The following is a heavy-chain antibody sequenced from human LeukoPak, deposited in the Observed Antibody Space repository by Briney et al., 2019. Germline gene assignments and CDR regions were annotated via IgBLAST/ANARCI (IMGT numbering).Heavy chain of an antibody. CDR2: ISYDGSNK. D-gene: IGHD4-17*01. Sequence: GRSLRLSCAASGFTFSSYAMHWVRQAPGKGLEWVAVISYDGSNKYYGDSVKGRFTISRDNSKNTLYLQMNSLRAEDTAVYYCARDGQDYGDYFWYFDYWGQGTLVTVSS. J-gene: IGHJ4*02. CDR1: GFTFSSYA. CDR3: ARDGQDYGDYFWYFDY. V-gene: IGHV3-30*04.